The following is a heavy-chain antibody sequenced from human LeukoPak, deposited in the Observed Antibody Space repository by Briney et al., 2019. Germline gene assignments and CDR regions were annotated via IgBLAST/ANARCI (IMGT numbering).Heavy chain of an antibody. CDR2: IYYSGST. D-gene: IGHD2-15*01. V-gene: IGHV4-39*01. Sequence: SETLSLTCTVSGGSISSSSYYWGWRSQPAGKGLEWIGSIYYSGSTYYNPSRKSRFTISVETSKNQFSLKLTSVTAADTAVYYCARTPYCSVGSCGDYWGQGTLVTVSS. CDR3: ARTPYCSVGSCGDY. CDR1: GGSISSSSYY. J-gene: IGHJ4*02.